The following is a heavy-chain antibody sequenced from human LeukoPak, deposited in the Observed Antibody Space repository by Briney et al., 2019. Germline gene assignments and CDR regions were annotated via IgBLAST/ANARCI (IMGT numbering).Heavy chain of an antibody. CDR3: ARGGSSTWYPHFDY. CDR2: IWYDGSNK. J-gene: IGHJ4*02. CDR1: GFTFSNSG. V-gene: IGHV3-33*01. D-gene: IGHD6-13*01. Sequence: GGSLRLSCAASGFTFSNSGMHWVRQVPGKGLEWVAVIWYDGSNKYYADSVKGRFTISRDNSKNTLYLQMNSLRAEDTAVYYCARGGSSTWYPHFDYWGQGTLVTVSS.